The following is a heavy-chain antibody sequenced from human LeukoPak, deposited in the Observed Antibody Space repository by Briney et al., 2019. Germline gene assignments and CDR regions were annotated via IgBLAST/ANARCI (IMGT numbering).Heavy chain of an antibody. CDR2: IYYSGST. J-gene: IGHJ5*02. D-gene: IGHD3-10*01. V-gene: IGHV4-59*01. Sequence: SETLSLTCTVSGGSISSYYWSWIRQPPGKGLEWIGYIYYSGSTNYNPSLKSRVTISVDTSKNQFSLKLSSVTAADTAVYYCARAGLTQSRFNRFDPWGQGTLVTVSS. CDR3: ARAGLTQSRFNRFDP. CDR1: GGSISSYY.